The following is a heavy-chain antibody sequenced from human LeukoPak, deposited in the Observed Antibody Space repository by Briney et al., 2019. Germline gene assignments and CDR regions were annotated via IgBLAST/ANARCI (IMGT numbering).Heavy chain of an antibody. CDR2: IRSSSDTT. Sequence: GGSLRLSCAASGFTFSSYSMNWVRQAPGKGLEWVSYIRSSSDTTRYADSVKGRFTISRDNAKNSLYLYMNSLRDEDTAVYYCAREYMLTGYSSGTYFDYWGQGTLVTVSS. V-gene: IGHV3-48*02. J-gene: IGHJ4*02. CDR1: GFTFSSYS. CDR3: AREYMLTGYSSGTYFDY. D-gene: IGHD3-9*01.